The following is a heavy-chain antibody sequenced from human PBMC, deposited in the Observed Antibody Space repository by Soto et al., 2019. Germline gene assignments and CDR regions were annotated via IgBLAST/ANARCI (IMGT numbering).Heavy chain of an antibody. CDR3: ARDRGLWGSGHHVNLEY. CDR1: GFNFSNYA. CDR2: ISFHGRYK. D-gene: IGHD7-27*01. J-gene: IGHJ4*02. V-gene: IGHV3-30*03. Sequence: GGSLRLSCAASGFNFSNYAMHWVRQAQGRGLEWVAVISFHGRYKYYGDSVKGRFTISRDNSKNTLDLQMSSLRPEDTAIYYCARDRGLWGSGHHVNLEYWDQGSPVTVSS.